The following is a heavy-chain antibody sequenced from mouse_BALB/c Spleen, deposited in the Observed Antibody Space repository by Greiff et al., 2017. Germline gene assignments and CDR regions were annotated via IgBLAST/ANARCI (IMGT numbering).Heavy chain of an antibody. D-gene: IGHD2-3*01. J-gene: IGHJ2*01. Sequence: DVHLVESGGGLVQPGGSLKLSCAASGFTFSSYTMSWVRQTPEKRLEWVAYISNGGGSTYYPDTVKGRFTISRDNAKNTLYLQMSSLKSEDTAMYYCARGWLLRNYFDYWGQGTTLTVSS. CDR2: ISNGGGST. CDR3: ARGWLLRNYFDY. CDR1: GFTFSSYT. V-gene: IGHV5-12-2*01.